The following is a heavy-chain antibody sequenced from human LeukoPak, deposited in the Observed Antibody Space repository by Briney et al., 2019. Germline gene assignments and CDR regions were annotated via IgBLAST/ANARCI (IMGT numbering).Heavy chain of an antibody. Sequence: SETLSLTCSVSGGSISSSSYYWGWFRQPPGKGLEWIGSIYYSGNTYNNPSLKSRVTVSVDTSKNQFSLKLSSVIEADTAVYYCARAYAGYASRFDYWGQGILVTVSS. J-gene: IGHJ4*02. CDR1: GGSISSSSYY. CDR3: ARAYAGYASRFDY. V-gene: IGHV4-39*07. CDR2: IYYSGNT. D-gene: IGHD1-1*01.